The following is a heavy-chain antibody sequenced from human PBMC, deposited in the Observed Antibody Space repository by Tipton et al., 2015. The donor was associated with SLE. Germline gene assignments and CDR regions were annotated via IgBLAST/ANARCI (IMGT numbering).Heavy chain of an antibody. CDR2: IYYSGST. V-gene: IGHV4-59*11. CDR1: GGSISSHY. Sequence: TLSLTCTVSGGSISSHYWSWLRQPPGKGLEWIGYIYYSGSTNYNPSLKSRVTISVDTSKNQFSLKLSSVTAADTAVYYCARVSESGWYYFDYWGQGTLVTVSS. D-gene: IGHD6-19*01. CDR3: ARVSESGWYYFDY. J-gene: IGHJ4*02.